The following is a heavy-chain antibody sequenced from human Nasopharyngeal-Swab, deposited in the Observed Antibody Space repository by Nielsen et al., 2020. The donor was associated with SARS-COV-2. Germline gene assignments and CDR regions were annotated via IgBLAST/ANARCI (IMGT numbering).Heavy chain of an antibody. CDR1: GFTFSSYD. CDR2: IGTAGDT. D-gene: IGHD1-1*01. J-gene: IGHJ6*02. Sequence: GVLKISCAASGFTFSSYDMHWVRQATGKGLEWVSAIGTAGDTYYPGSVKGRFTISRENAKNSLYLQMNSLRAGDTAVYYCAREGSTGYYYGMDVWGQGTTVTVSS. V-gene: IGHV3-13*04. CDR3: AREGSTGYYYGMDV.